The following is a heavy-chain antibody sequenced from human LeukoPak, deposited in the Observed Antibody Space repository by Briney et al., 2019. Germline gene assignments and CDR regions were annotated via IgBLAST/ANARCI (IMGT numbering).Heavy chain of an antibody. J-gene: IGHJ4*02. D-gene: IGHD1-1*01. V-gene: IGHV6-1*01. CDR1: GDSVSRHDLT. Sequence: SQTLSLTCAISGDSVSRHDLTWDWVRQSPSRGLEWLGRTFYRSKWYIDYAVSVKSRITVSPDTSKNQFSLHLNSVTPEDTAVYYCVRSYDWVFDYWGQGTRVTVSS. CDR2: TFYRSKWYI. CDR3: VRSYDWVFDY.